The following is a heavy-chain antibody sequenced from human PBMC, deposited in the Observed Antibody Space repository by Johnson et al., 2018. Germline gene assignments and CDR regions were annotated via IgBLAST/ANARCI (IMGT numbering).Heavy chain of an antibody. CDR3: ARGGLYYDSSARQNEMVQH. Sequence: VQLVQSGGGLVQPGGSLRLSCAASGFTFSSYWINWVRQAPGKGLEWVSSLPSSSSSIYYADSVKGRFTISRDNAKNSLYLQMNSLRAEDTAVYYCARGGLYYDSSARQNEMVQHWGQGTLVTVSS. V-gene: IGHV3-21*06. J-gene: IGHJ1*01. CDR1: GFTFSSYW. D-gene: IGHD3-22*01. CDR2: LPSSSSSI.